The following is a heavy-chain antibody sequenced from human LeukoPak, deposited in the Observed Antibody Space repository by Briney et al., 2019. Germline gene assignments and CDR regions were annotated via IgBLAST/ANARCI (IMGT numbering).Heavy chain of an antibody. CDR2: IWYDESNK. V-gene: IGHV3-33*01. Sequence: GGSLRLSCAASGITFSSFGMHWVRQAPGKGLEWVAFIWYDESNKYYADSVKGRFTISRDNSKSTLYLQMNSLRVEDTAVYYCARDGTVTAGPFDPWGQGTLVTVSS. CDR3: ARDGTVTAGPFDP. D-gene: IGHD4-11*01. J-gene: IGHJ5*02. CDR1: GITFSSFG.